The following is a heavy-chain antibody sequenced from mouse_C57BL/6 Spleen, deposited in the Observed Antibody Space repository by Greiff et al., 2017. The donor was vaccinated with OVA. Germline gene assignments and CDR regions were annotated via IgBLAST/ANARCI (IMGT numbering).Heavy chain of an antibody. CDR2: IDPETGGT. CDR3: TRGVYYSNSWFAY. Sequence: QVQLKQSGAELVRPGASVTLSCKASGYTFTDYEMHWVKQTPVHGLEWIGAIDPETGGTAYNQKFKGKAILTADKSSSTAYMELRSLTSEDSAVYYCTRGVYYSNSWFAYWGQGTLVTVSA. D-gene: IGHD2-5*01. V-gene: IGHV1-15*01. J-gene: IGHJ3*01. CDR1: GYTFTDYE.